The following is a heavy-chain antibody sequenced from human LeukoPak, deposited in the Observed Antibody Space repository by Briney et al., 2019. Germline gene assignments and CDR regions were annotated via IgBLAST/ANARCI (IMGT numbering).Heavy chain of an antibody. CDR3: ARLAVAGTEEEGDY. V-gene: IGHV4-34*01. Sequence: PSETLSLTCTVSGGSISSYYWSWIRQPPGKGLEWIGEINHSGSTNYNPSLKSRVTISVDTSKNQFSLKLSSVTAADTAVYYCARLAVAGTEEEGDYWGQGTLVTVSS. CDR2: INHSGST. J-gene: IGHJ4*02. D-gene: IGHD6-19*01. CDR1: GGSISSYY.